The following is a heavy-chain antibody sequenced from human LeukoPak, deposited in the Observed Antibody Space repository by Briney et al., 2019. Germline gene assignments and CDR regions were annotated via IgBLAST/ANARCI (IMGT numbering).Heavy chain of an antibody. Sequence: GGSLRLSCAASGFTFSSYGMHWVRQAPGKGLEWVAFIRYDGSNKYYADSVKGRFTISRDNSKNTLYLQMNSLRAEDTAVYYCATVPRNYYDSSGPWPIFDYWGQGTLVTVSS. CDR1: GFTFSSYG. J-gene: IGHJ4*02. CDR2: IRYDGSNK. CDR3: ATVPRNYYDSSGPWPIFDY. V-gene: IGHV3-30*02. D-gene: IGHD3-22*01.